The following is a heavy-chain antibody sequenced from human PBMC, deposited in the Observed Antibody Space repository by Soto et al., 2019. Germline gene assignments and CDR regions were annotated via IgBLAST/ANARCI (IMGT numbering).Heavy chain of an antibody. V-gene: IGHV3-13*01. D-gene: IGHD2-8*02. CDR3: ARQASYWHGGGGWFDP. CDR1: GLTFSAFD. CDR2: IGTQHDT. J-gene: IGHJ5*02. Sequence: DVQLVESGGGLVQPGGSLRLSCAASGLTFSAFDMHWVRQTTGKGLEWVAAIGTQHDTYYPDSVKGRFTISRENAKNSLYLQMNSLRGGDTGVYYCARQASYWHGGGGWFDPWGQGTLVTVSS.